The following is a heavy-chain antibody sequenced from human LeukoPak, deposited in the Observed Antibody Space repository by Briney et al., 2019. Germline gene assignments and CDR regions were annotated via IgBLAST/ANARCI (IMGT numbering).Heavy chain of an antibody. CDR2: FDPEDGET. V-gene: IGHV1-24*01. J-gene: IGHJ6*03. CDR3: ATSGVVPAAEYYYYYMDV. Sequence: EASVKVSCKVSGYTLTELSMQWVRQAPGKGLEWMGGFDPEDGETIYAQKFQGRVTMTEDTSTDTAYMELSSLRSEHTAVYYCATSGVVPAAEYYYYYMDVWGKGTTVTVSS. D-gene: IGHD2-2*01. CDR1: GYTLTELS.